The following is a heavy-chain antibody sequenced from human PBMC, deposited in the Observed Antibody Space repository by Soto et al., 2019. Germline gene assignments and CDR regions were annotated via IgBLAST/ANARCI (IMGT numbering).Heavy chain of an antibody. V-gene: IGHV1-69*02. D-gene: IGHD5-18*01. J-gene: IGHJ2*01. CDR1: GGTFSSYT. CDR3: ASRDGYSHWYFDL. CDR2: IIPILGIA. Sequence: QVQLVQSGAEVKKPGSSVKVSCKASGGTFSSYTISWVRQAPVQGLEWMGRIIPILGIANYAQKFQGRVTSTADKSTSTAYMELSSLRSEDTAVYYCASRDGYSHWYFDLWGRGTLVTVSS.